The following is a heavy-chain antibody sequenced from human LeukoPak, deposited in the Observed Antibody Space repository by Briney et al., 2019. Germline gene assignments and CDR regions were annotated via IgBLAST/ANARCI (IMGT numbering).Heavy chain of an antibody. D-gene: IGHD1-14*01. CDR2: INPNSGGT. CDR3: ARNAGNHYYFDY. CDR1: GYTFTGYY. J-gene: IGHJ4*02. V-gene: IGHV1-2*06. Sequence: ASVKVSCKASGYTFTGYYMHWVRQAPGQGLEWMGRINPNSGGTNYAQKFQGRVTMTRDTSISTAYMELRSLRSDDTAVYYCARNAGNHYYFDYWGQGTLVTVSS.